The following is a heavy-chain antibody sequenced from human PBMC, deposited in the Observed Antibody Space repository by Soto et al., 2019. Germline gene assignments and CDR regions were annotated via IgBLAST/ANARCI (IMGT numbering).Heavy chain of an antibody. CDR1: GGSFINHY. CDR3: ARGDILIGSRNWFDP. D-gene: IGHD3-9*01. CDR2: INHIGIT. V-gene: IGHV4-34*01. J-gene: IGHJ5*02. Sequence: QVQLQQWGAGLLKPSETLSLTCAVYGGSFINHYWSWIRQPPGKGLEWIGEINHIGITNYNPSLKSRVTVSVDTFKTQFSLKLSSVAAADTAVYYCARGDILIGSRNWFDPWGQVTLVTVSS.